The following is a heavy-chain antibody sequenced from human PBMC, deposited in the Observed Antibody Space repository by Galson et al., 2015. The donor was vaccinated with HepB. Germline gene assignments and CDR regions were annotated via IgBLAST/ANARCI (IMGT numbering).Heavy chain of an antibody. D-gene: IGHD1-20*01. Sequence: SLRLSCAASGFTFSGSAMHWVRQASGKGLEWVGRIRSKANSYATAYAASVKGRFTISRDDSKNTAYLQMNSLKTEDTAVYYCTRLGNNWNFFDYWGQGTLVTVSS. J-gene: IGHJ4*02. CDR3: TRLGNNWNFFDY. V-gene: IGHV3-73*01. CDR1: GFTFSGSA. CDR2: IRSKANSYAT.